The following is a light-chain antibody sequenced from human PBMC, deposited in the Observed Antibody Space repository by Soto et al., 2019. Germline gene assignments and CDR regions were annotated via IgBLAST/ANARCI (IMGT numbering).Light chain of an antibody. CDR3: QTWGSGIVV. J-gene: IGLJ2*01. CDR2: LNSDGSH. Sequence: QLVLTQSPSASASLGASVKLTCTLSSGHSNYAIAWHQQQSEKGPRYLMKLNSDGSHSKGDGIPDRFSGSRSGAERYLTISSLQSEDEADYYCQTWGSGIVVFGGGTKVTVL. V-gene: IGLV4-69*01. CDR1: SGHSNYA.